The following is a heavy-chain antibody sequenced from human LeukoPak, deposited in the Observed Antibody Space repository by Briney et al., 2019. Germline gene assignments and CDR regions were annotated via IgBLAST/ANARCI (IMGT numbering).Heavy chain of an antibody. CDR1: GGSISSYY. V-gene: IGHV4-59*01. CDR3: ARYTVARAFLFDY. J-gene: IGHJ4*02. Sequence: SETLSLTCTVSGGSISSYYWSWIRQPPGKGLEWIGYIYYSGSTNYNPSLKSRVTISVDTSKNQFSLKLSSVTAADTAVYYCARYTVARAFLFDYWGQGTLVTVSS. CDR2: IYYSGST. D-gene: IGHD4-23*01.